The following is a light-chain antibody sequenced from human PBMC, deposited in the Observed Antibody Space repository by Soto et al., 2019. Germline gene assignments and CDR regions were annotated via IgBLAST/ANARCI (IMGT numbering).Light chain of an antibody. J-gene: IGKJ1*01. CDR3: QQYSESPRT. CDR1: QSVSRR. CDR2: DAS. V-gene: IGKV1-5*01. Sequence: DIQMTQSPSTLSASVGDRITITCRASQSVSRRLAWFQQKPGKAPKLLIYDASSLESGVPSRFSGRGSGTEFTLTISSLQPDDCATYYCQQYSESPRTFGQGTKVDIK.